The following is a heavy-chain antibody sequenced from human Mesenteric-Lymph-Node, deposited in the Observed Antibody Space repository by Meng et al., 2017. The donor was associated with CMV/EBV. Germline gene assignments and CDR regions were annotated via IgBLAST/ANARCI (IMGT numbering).Heavy chain of an antibody. D-gene: IGHD1-26*01. J-gene: IGHJ4*02. CDR3: ASSSGSLGDY. V-gene: IGHV3-48*03. Sequence: GGSLRLSCAASGFTFSSYEMNWVRQAPGKGLEWVSYISSSGSTIYYADSVKGRFTISRDNAKNSLYLQMNSLRAEDTAVYYCASSSGSLGDYWGQGILVTVSS. CDR1: GFTFSSYE. CDR2: ISSSGSTI.